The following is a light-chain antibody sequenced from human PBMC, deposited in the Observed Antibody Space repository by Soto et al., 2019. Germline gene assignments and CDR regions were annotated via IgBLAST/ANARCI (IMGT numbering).Light chain of an antibody. CDR1: QSVSNSY. J-gene: IGKJ3*01. V-gene: IGKV3-20*01. CDR3: LHYDRSFQT. CDR2: DSF. Sequence: EIVLTQSPGTLSLSPGEKATLSCRASQSVSNSYLAWYQQKPGQAPRLLIEDSFKRATGIPDRFRGSGSGTDFTLTIDRLEPEDFGMYYCLHYDRSFQTFGPGTKVDIK.